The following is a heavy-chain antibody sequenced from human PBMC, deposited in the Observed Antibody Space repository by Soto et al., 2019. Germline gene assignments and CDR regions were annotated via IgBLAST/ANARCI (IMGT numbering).Heavy chain of an antibody. D-gene: IGHD6-19*01. CDR2: VSYTVRT. Sequence: QLQLQESGPGLVKPSETLFLTCTVSGGSISSRSYFWGWIRQPPGKGLEWIGSVSYTVRTYYNPSRKSRLTMSVDTSKNQFFLKLSSVTAADTAVYYCVRQAVDEGYSSGWYFDSWGQGTLVTVSS. V-gene: IGHV4-39*01. CDR1: GGSISSRSYF. CDR3: VRQAVDEGYSSGWYFDS. J-gene: IGHJ4*02.